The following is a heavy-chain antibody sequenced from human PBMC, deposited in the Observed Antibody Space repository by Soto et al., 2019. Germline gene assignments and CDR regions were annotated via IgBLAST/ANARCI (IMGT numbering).Heavy chain of an antibody. CDR1: GFTFRNYD. CDR2: ISAAGDP. J-gene: IGHJ6*02. V-gene: IGHV3-13*05. Sequence: EVQLVESGGGLVQPGGSLRLSCEASGFTFRNYDMHWVRQGTGKGLEWVSGISAAGDPDYADSVEGRFTISRENAQKSFFRQMNSLRVGDTAVYYCARTDRDFYGLDVWGQGTTVIVSS. CDR3: ARTDRDFYGLDV.